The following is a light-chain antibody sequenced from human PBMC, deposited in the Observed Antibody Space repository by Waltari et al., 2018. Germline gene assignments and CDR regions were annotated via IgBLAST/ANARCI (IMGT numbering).Light chain of an antibody. CDR1: QDIGRW. J-gene: IGKJ2*01. CDR2: AAS. V-gene: IGKV1-12*01. CDR3: QQTNIFPFT. Sequence: DMQMIQSPSSVSASLGDRVTITCRASQDIGRWLAWYQHKPGRAPNLLIFAASSLQNGVPSRXSGSGSGTYXTLTINSLQPEDFATYYCQQTNIFPFTFGQGTKLEIK.